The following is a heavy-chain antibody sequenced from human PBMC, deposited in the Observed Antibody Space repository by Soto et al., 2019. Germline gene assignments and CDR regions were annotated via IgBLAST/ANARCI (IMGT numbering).Heavy chain of an antibody. CDR3: AIGGGVGVAVSAAFDM. D-gene: IGHD3-3*01. Sequence: QLHLVQSGAVVKKPGASVTVSCSASGYPVTAYYMHWVRQAPGRGLEWMGGINPATGAAKYTQTFQGRVTMTRDTAPSTVFMELSGLSSDDTAAFYFAIGGGVGVAVSAAFDMWGQGTLVTVSS. V-gene: IGHV1-2*02. J-gene: IGHJ3*02. CDR1: GYPVTAYY. CDR2: INPATGAA.